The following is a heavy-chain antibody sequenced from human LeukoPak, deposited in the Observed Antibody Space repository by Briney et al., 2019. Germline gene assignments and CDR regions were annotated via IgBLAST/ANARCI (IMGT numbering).Heavy chain of an antibody. CDR3: SRGYSGTYPNV. CDR2: ISDDSRTI. Sequence: PGGSLRLSCVASGFAFRSYSMNWVRQAPGKGLEWLSYISDDSRTIYYADSVNGRFTISRDNAQQSLFLQMNSLRVEDTAIYFCSRGYSGTYPNVWGQGTMVTVSS. CDR1: GFAFRSYS. D-gene: IGHD1-26*01. V-gene: IGHV3-48*04. J-gene: IGHJ3*01.